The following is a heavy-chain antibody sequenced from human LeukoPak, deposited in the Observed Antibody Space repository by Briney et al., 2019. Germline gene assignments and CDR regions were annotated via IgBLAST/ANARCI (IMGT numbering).Heavy chain of an antibody. Sequence: SETLSLTCAVYGGSFSGYYWSWIRQPPGKGLEWIGEINHSGSTNYNPSLKSRVTISVDTYKNQFSLKLSSVTAADTAVYYCARVGGYCSGGSCYSPYYDSHAFDIWGQGTMVTVSS. CDR3: ARVGGYCSGGSCYSPYYDSHAFDI. CDR1: GGSFSGYY. V-gene: IGHV4-34*01. D-gene: IGHD2-15*01. CDR2: INHSGST. J-gene: IGHJ3*02.